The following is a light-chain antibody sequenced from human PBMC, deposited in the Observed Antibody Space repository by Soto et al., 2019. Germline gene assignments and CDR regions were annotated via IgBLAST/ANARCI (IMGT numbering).Light chain of an antibody. V-gene: IGKV3-20*01. CDR3: QQYETSPPIT. Sequence: EIVLTQSPGTLSLSPGERATLSCRASQSVSSKYLAWYQQIPGQAPRLLIYDASSRATGIPDRFSGSGSGTDFTLTISRLEPEEFAVYYCQQYETSPPITFGQGTRLEIK. CDR1: QSVSSKY. J-gene: IGKJ5*01. CDR2: DAS.